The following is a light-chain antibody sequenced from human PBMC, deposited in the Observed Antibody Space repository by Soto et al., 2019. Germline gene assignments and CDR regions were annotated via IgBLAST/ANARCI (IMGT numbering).Light chain of an antibody. CDR2: GAS. CDR3: QQYGSSPPYT. J-gene: IGKJ2*01. CDR1: QSVSSSY. V-gene: IGKV3-20*01. Sequence: EIVLTQSPGTLSLSPGERATLSCRASQSVSSSYLAWYQQKPGQTPRLLIYGASTRPTGIPDRIIGSGSGTDFTLTISRLEPEDFAVYYCQQYGSSPPYTFGQGTKLEIK.